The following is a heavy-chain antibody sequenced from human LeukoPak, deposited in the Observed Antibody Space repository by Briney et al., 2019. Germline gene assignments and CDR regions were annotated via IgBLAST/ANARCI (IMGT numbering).Heavy chain of an antibody. CDR1: GFTFSSYA. CDR2: ISYDGSNK. J-gene: IGHJ4*02. Sequence: QPGGSLRLSCAASGFTFSSYAMHWVRQAPGKGLEWVAVISYDGSNKYYADSVKGRFTISRDNSKNTLYLQMNSLRAEDTAVYYCARAHGSGSYPRHYFDYWGQGTLVTVSS. V-gene: IGHV3-30*04. CDR3: ARAHGSGSYPRHYFDY. D-gene: IGHD3-10*01.